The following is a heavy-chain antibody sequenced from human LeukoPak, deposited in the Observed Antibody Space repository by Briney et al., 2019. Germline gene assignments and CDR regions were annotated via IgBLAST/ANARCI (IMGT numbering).Heavy chain of an antibody. D-gene: IGHD3-3*01. V-gene: IGHV4-4*07. CDR1: GGSISSYY. CDR3: AREGYDFWSGYYRKDWFDP. J-gene: IGHJ5*02. CDR2: IYTSGST. Sequence: SETLSLTCTVSGGSISSYYWSWIRQPAGKGLEWIGRIYTSGSTNYNPSLKSRVTMSVDTSKNQFSLKLSSVTAGDTAVYYCAREGYDFWSGYYRKDWFDPWGQGTLVTVSS.